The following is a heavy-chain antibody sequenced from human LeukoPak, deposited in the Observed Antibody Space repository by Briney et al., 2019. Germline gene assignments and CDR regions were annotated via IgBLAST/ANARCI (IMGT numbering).Heavy chain of an antibody. D-gene: IGHD3-9*01. Sequence: ASVKVSCKASGYTFTSYGISWVRQAPGQGLEWMGWISAYNGNTNYAQKLQGRVTMTTDTSTSTAYMELRSLRSDDTAVYYCARAKGWLWEPYYFDYWGQGTLVTVSS. CDR3: ARAKGWLWEPYYFDY. CDR2: ISAYNGNT. J-gene: IGHJ4*02. CDR1: GYTFTSYG. V-gene: IGHV1-18*01.